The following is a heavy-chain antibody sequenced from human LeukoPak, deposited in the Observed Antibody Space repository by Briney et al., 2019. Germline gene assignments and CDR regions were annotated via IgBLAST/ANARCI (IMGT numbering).Heavy chain of an antibody. CDR1: GASITSGAYY. CDR3: ARGDNSGYDSHAFDF. D-gene: IGHD3-22*01. J-gene: IGHJ3*01. V-gene: IGHV4-31*03. Sequence: SQTLSLTCTVSGASITSGAYYWTWIRQRPGKGLEWIGYIYYSGGTYYKSSLKSRVSISRDTSKNQFSLKLTSVTAADAAVYYCARGDNSGYDSHAFDFWGQGTLVTVSA. CDR2: IYYSGGT.